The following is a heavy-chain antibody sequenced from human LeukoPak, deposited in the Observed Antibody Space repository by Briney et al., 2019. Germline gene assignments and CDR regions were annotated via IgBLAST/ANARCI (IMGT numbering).Heavy chain of an antibody. CDR3: ARVSRDGYNRYLDY. V-gene: IGHV4-38-2*02. Sequence: PSETLSLTCTVSGYSISSGYYWGWIRQPPGKGLEWIGSIYHSGSTYYNPSLKSRVTISVGTSKNQFSLKLSSVTAADTAVYYCARVSRDGYNRYLDYWGQGTLVTVSS. CDR2: IYHSGST. CDR1: GYSISSGYY. J-gene: IGHJ4*02. D-gene: IGHD5-24*01.